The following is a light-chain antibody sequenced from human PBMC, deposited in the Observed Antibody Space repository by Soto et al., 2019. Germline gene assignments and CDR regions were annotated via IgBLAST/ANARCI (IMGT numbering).Light chain of an antibody. CDR1: SGDVGAYNY. J-gene: IGLJ1*01. V-gene: IGLV2-14*01. CDR2: DVA. Sequence: QSALTQPASVSGSPGQSIAISCTGTSGDVGAYNYVSWYQQHPGKVPKLVIYDVANRPSGVSDRFSGSKSGNTASLTISGLQAEDEADYYCSSYTSNTTPYVFGTGTKVTLL. CDR3: SSYTSNTTPYV.